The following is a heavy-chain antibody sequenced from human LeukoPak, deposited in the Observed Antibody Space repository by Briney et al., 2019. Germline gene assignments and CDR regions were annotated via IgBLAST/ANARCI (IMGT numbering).Heavy chain of an antibody. Sequence: ASVKVSCKASGYTFTGYYMHWVRQAPGQGVEWMGWINPNSGGTNYAQKFQGRVTMTRDTSISTAYMELSRLRSDDTAVYYCARDRSLYTMVRGVIGYWGQGTLVTVSS. V-gene: IGHV1-2*02. J-gene: IGHJ4*02. CDR3: ARDRSLYTMVRGVIGY. CDR2: INPNSGGT. D-gene: IGHD3-10*01. CDR1: GYTFTGYY.